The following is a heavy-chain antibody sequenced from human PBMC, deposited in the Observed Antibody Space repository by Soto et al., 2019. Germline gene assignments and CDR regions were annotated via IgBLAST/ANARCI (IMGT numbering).Heavy chain of an antibody. CDR2: INPNSGGA. CDR3: ARDTPIAVAGYFDY. CDR1: GYTFTGYY. J-gene: IGHJ4*02. Sequence: GASVKVSCKASGYTFTGYYMHWVRQAPGQGLEWMGWINPNSGGANYAQKFQGRVTITRDTSISTAYMELIRLRSDDTAVYYCARDTPIAVAGYFDYWGQGTLVTVSS. V-gene: IGHV1-2*02. D-gene: IGHD6-19*01.